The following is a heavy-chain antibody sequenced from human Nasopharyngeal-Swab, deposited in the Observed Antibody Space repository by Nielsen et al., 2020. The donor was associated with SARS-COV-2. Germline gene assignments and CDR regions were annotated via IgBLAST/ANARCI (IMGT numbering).Heavy chain of an antibody. Sequence: GGSLRLSCAASGFTFSSYWMHWVRQAPGKGLVWVSRINSDGSSTSYADSVKGRFTISRDNAKNTLYLQMNSLRAEDTAVYYCARGDDSGFETSYYGMDVWGQGTTVTVSS. V-gene: IGHV3-74*01. D-gene: IGHD5-12*01. CDR2: INSDGSST. CDR1: GFTFSSYW. CDR3: ARGDDSGFETSYYGMDV. J-gene: IGHJ6*02.